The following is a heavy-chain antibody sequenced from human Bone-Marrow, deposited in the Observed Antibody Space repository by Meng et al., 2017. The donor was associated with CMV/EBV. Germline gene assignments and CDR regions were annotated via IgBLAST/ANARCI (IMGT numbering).Heavy chain of an antibody. Sequence: SETLSLTCTVSGYSISSGYYWGWIRQPPGKGLEWIGSIYNSGSTYYNPSLKSRVTISVDTSKNQSSLKLSSVTAADTAVYYCARVSEMSTNGFDYWGQGTRVTVSS. D-gene: IGHD2-8*01. V-gene: IGHV4-38-2*02. CDR1: GYSISSGYY. CDR2: IYNSGST. J-gene: IGHJ4*02. CDR3: ARVSEMSTNGFDY.